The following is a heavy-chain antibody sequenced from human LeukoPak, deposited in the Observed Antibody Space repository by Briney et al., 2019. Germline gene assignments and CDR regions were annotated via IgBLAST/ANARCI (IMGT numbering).Heavy chain of an antibody. Sequence: GGSLRLSCAASGFTFSSYGMHWLRQAPGKGLEWVAVISYDGSNKYYADSVKGRFTISRDNSKNTLYLQMNSLTAEDTAVYYCAKLVAEQWASDAFDIWGQGTMVTVSS. D-gene: IGHD6-19*01. J-gene: IGHJ3*02. CDR2: ISYDGSNK. V-gene: IGHV3-30*18. CDR1: GFTFSSYG. CDR3: AKLVAEQWASDAFDI.